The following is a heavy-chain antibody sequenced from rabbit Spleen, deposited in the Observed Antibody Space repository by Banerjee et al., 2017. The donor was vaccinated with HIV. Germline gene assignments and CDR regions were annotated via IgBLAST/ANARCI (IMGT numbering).Heavy chain of an antibody. V-gene: IGHV1S45*01. CDR1: GFSFSSSYD. CDR3: ARDAGSGAYIDGYFNL. D-gene: IGHD8-1*01. Sequence: QEQLVESGGGLVQPGASLTLACTASGFSFSSSYDLCWVRQAPGKGLEWIACIYTGNGNTYYASWAKGRFTISKTSSTTVTLQMTSLTVADTAIYFCARDAGSGAYIDGYFNLWGPGTLVTVS. J-gene: IGHJ4*01. CDR2: IYTGNGNT.